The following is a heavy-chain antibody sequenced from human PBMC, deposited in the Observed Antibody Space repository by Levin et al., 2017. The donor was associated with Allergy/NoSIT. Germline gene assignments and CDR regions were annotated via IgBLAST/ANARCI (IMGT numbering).Heavy chain of an antibody. Sequence: LSLTCAASGFIFDDYAMHWVRQAPGKGLEWVSLVSWDGGSAYYADSVKGRFTISRDNNKNSLYLQMHTLRPEDTALYYCAKDKLSHAPSGIDYWGQGTLVTVSS. CDR3: AKDKLSHAPSGIDY. J-gene: IGHJ4*02. CDR1: GFIFDDYA. D-gene: IGHD3-10*01. CDR2: VSWDGGSA. V-gene: IGHV3-43D*03.